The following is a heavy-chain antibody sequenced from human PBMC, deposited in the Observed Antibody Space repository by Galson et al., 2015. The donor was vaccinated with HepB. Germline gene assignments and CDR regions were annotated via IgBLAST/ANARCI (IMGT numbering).Heavy chain of an antibody. CDR1: GFTFSNAW. V-gene: IGHV3-15*01. J-gene: IGHJ4*02. D-gene: IGHD6-13*01. CDR3: TTELRKDSSSWYYFDY. CDR2: IKSKTDGGTT. Sequence: LRLSCAASGFTFSNAWMSWVRQAPGKGLEWVGRIKSKTDGGTTDYAAPVKGRFTISRDDSKNTLYLQMNSLKTEDTAVYYCTTELRKDSSSWYYFDYWGQGTLVTVSS.